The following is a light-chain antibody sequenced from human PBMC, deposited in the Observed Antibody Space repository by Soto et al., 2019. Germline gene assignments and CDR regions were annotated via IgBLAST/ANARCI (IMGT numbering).Light chain of an antibody. CDR2: DAS. J-gene: IGKJ4*01. CDR3: QQRISWPRA. Sequence: EIVLTQSPATLSLSLGDRATLSCRASQNINTYLVWYQQKPGQAPRLLIYDASKRATGIPDRFSGSGSGTDFTLTISSLAPEDFALYYCQQRISWPRAFGGGTKVEIK. CDR1: QNINTY. V-gene: IGKV3-11*01.